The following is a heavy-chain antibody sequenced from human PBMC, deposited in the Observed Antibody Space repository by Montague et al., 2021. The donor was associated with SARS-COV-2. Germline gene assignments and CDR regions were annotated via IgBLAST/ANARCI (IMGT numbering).Heavy chain of an antibody. Sequence: SETLSLTCTFYGGSFSSTRYYWSWIRQPPGKGLEWIGSVYYTETTYYNPAPKSGTTFYSPSLKSRVTISVAAAKNQGSLNLGSVTATGTAVYYCSKGGGIGVTDSWGQGTLVAVSS. V-gene: IGHV4-39*01. CDR2: VYYTETTYYNPAPKSGTT. D-gene: IGHD6-13*01. J-gene: IGHJ4*02. CDR3: SKGGGIGVTDS. CDR1: GGSFSSTRYY.